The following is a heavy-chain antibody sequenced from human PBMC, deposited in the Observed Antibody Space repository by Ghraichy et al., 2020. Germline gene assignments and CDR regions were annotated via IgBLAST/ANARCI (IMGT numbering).Heavy chain of an antibody. CDR1: GFTFSSYD. CDR3: ARGIMATHRDWYFDL. J-gene: IGHJ2*01. D-gene: IGHD5-12*01. Sequence: SCAASGFTFSSYDMHWVRQPIGKGLEWVSVIGIAGDTYYPGSVKGRFTISRENAKNFLYLQMNSLRAGDTAMYYCARGIMATHRDWYFDLWGRGTLVTVSS. V-gene: IGHV3-13*01. CDR2: IGIAGDT.